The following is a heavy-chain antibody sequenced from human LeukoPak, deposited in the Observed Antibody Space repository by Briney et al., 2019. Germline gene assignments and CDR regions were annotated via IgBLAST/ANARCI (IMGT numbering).Heavy chain of an antibody. Sequence: GGSLRLSCAASGFTFSSYSMNWVRQAPGKGLEWVSSISSSSSYIYYADSVKGRFTISRDNAKNSLYLQMNSLRAEDTAVYYCATLLLWFGESDYWGQGTLVTVSS. CDR2: ISSSSSYI. CDR3: ATLLLWFGESDY. CDR1: GFTFSSYS. D-gene: IGHD3-10*01. V-gene: IGHV3-21*04. J-gene: IGHJ4*02.